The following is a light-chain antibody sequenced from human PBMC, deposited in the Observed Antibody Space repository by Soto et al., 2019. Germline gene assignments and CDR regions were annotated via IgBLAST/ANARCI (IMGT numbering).Light chain of an antibody. CDR1: QSVKSN. CDR2: GAS. Sequence: EIVMTQSPATLSVSPGERATLSCRASQSVKSNSAWYQQKPGQAPRLLIYGASTRATGIPVRFSGSGSGTDFTLTISSLQSEDFAVYFCQQYHDWPGTFGQGTQVDIK. J-gene: IGKJ1*01. V-gene: IGKV3D-15*01. CDR3: QQYHDWPGT.